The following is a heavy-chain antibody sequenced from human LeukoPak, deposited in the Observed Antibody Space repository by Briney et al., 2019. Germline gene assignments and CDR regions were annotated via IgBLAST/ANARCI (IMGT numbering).Heavy chain of an antibody. CDR3: AKDLMRDRWFGES. D-gene: IGHD3-10*01. CDR2: IKQDRSEK. J-gene: IGHJ5*02. Sequence: GGSLRLSCVASGFTFSNYWMSWVRQAPGKGLEWVANIKQDRSEKYYVDSVKGRFTISRDTSRNTLYLQMNSLRVEDTAVYYCAKDLMRDRWFGESWGQGTLVTVSS. CDR1: GFTFSNYW. V-gene: IGHV3-7*01.